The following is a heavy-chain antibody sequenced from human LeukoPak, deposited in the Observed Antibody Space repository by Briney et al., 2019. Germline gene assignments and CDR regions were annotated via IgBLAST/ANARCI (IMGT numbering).Heavy chain of an antibody. J-gene: IGHJ4*02. CDR3: ARRAGAYSHPYDY. V-gene: IGHV3-66*04. Sequence: GGSLRLSCAASGFTFSSYAMNWVRQAPGKGLEWVSLIYSGGSTYYADSVKGRFTISRDNSKNTLYLQMNSLRAEDTAVYYCARRAGAYSHPYDYWGQGTLVTVSS. CDR1: GFTFSSYA. CDR2: IYSGGST. D-gene: IGHD4/OR15-4a*01.